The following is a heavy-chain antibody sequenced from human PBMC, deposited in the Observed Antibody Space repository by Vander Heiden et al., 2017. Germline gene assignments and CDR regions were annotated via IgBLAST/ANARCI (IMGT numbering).Heavy chain of an antibody. CDR2: ISWSSGTI. V-gene: IGHV3-9*01. J-gene: IGHJ1*01. CDR1: GFPFDDDS. CDR3: AKEAGYHDKYFHH. Sequence: EVQLVESGGGLVQPGRSLRLSCAVSGFPFDDDSIHWVRQVPGKGLEWVSGISWSSGTIDYADSVKGRFTISRDNARNSLYLQMNSLRPEDTALYYCAKEAGYHDKYFHHWGQGTLVTVSS. D-gene: IGHD2-2*01.